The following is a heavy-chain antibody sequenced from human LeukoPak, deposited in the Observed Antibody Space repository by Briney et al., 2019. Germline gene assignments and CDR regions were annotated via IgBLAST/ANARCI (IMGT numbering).Heavy chain of an antibody. CDR1: GGTFSSYA. V-gene: IGHV1-69*04. CDR3: ARDLGIGGAAANPDDY. J-gene: IGHJ4*02. D-gene: IGHD2-15*01. CDR2: IIPILGIA. Sequence: SVKVSCKASGGTFSSYAISWVRQAPGQGLERMGRIIPILGIANYAQKFQGRVTITADKSTSTAYMELSSLRSEDTAVYYCARDLGIGGAAANPDDYWGQGTLVTVSS.